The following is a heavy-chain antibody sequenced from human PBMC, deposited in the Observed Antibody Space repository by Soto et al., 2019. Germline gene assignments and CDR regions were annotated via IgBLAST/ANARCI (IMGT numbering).Heavy chain of an antibody. CDR2: ISYDGSNK. Sequence: PGGSLRLSCAASGFTFSSYAMHWVRQAPGKGLEWVAVISYDGSNKYYADSVKGRFTISRDNSKNTLYLQMNSLRAEDTAVYYCARDGHLPPNDLDYWGQGTLVTVSS. V-gene: IGHV3-30-3*01. D-gene: IGHD1-1*01. CDR1: GFTFSSYA. CDR3: ARDGHLPPNDLDY. J-gene: IGHJ4*02.